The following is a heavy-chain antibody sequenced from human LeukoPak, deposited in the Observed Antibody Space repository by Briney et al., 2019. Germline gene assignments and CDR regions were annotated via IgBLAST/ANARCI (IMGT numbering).Heavy chain of an antibody. CDR2: TNRDGSST. D-gene: IGHD3-3*01. V-gene: IGHV3-74*01. CDR3: ARDSVEWYIFDY. J-gene: IGHJ4*02. Sequence: GGYLRLSCAASGFTFSSYWMHWVRQAPGKGPVWVARTNRDGSSTAYADSVKGRFTISKDNAKTTLYLLMNSLRGEDTAVYYCARDSVEWYIFDYWGQGTLVTASS. CDR1: GFTFSSYW.